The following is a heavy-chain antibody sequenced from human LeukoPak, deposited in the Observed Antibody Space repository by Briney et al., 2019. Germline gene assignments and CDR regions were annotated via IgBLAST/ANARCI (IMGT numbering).Heavy chain of an antibody. Sequence: ASVKVSCKASGGTFSRFTISWVRQAPGQGFEWMGGITPIFDTANYAQKFQGRVTITADESTSTAYMELSSLRSEDTAVYYCARDDYYDSSGYSPLRWGQGTLVTVSS. CDR3: ARDDYYDSSGYSPLR. CDR1: GGTFSRFT. D-gene: IGHD3-22*01. V-gene: IGHV1-69*13. CDR2: ITPIFDTA. J-gene: IGHJ4*02.